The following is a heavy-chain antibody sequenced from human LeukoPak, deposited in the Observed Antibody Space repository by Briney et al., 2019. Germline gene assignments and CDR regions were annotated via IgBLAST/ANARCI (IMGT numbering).Heavy chain of an antibody. J-gene: IGHJ4*02. CDR1: GYSFTSYW. CDR3: AREPRYCSGGSCYAGDY. Sequence: GESLKISCKGSGYSFTSYWIGWVRQMPGKGLEWMGIIYPGDSDTRYSPSFQGQVTISADKSISTAYLQWSSLKASDTAMYYCAREPRYCSGGSCYAGDYWGQGTLVTVSS. D-gene: IGHD2-15*01. V-gene: IGHV5-51*01. CDR2: IYPGDSDT.